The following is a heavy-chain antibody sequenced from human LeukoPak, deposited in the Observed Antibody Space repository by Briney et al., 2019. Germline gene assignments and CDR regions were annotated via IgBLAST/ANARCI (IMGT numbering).Heavy chain of an antibody. J-gene: IGHJ2*01. CDR1: GYSFTSYW. V-gene: IGHV5-10-1*01. Sequence: GESLKISCKGSGYSFTSYWISWVRQMPGKGLEWRGRIYPSDSYTNYSPSFQGHVTISADKSISTAYLQWSSLKASDTAMYYCARLKTYYYDSSGYWYFDLWGRGTLVTVSS. CDR3: ARLKTYYYDSSGYWYFDL. CDR2: IYPSDSYT. D-gene: IGHD3-22*01.